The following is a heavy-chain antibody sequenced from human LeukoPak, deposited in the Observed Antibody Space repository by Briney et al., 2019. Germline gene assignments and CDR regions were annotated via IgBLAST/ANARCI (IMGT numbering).Heavy chain of an antibody. V-gene: IGHV3-23*01. D-gene: IGHD5-12*01. J-gene: IGHJ5*02. Sequence: GGTLRLSCAASGFTFSIYGMSWVRQAPGKGLEWVSVISGSVSTTYYADSVKGRFTISRDNSKNTLFLQMNSLRAEDTAVYYCAKEPRENSGYYVSGWFDPWGQGTLVTVSS. CDR1: GFTFSIYG. CDR3: AKEPRENSGYYVSGWFDP. CDR2: ISGSVSTT.